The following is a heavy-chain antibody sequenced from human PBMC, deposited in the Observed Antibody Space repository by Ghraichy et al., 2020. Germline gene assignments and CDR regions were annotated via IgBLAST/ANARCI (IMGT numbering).Heavy chain of an antibody. CDR2: IYYSGTT. V-gene: IGHV4-59*01. D-gene: IGHD2-2*01. CDR3: ARDILMPPAMSGYYYGMDV. J-gene: IGHJ6*02. Sequence: SETLSLTCTVSGGSISHYYWSWIRQPPGKGLEWIGYIYYSGTTNYNPSLKSRVTISVDTSKNQFSLRLSSVTAADSAVYYCARDILMPPAMSGYYYGMDVWGQGTTVTVSS. CDR1: GGSISHYY.